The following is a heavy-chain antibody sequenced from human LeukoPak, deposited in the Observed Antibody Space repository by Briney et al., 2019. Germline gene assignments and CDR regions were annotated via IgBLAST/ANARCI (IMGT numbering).Heavy chain of an antibody. D-gene: IGHD3-10*01. V-gene: IGHV3-30*18. Sequence: PGGSLRLSCAASGFTFSSYGMLGVRQAPGKGLEWVAVISYDGSNKYYADSVKGRFTISRDNSKNTLYLQMNSLRAEDTAVYYCAKDEMVRGVIDYWGQGTLVTVSS. J-gene: IGHJ4*02. CDR2: ISYDGSNK. CDR3: AKDEMVRGVIDY. CDR1: GFTFSSYG.